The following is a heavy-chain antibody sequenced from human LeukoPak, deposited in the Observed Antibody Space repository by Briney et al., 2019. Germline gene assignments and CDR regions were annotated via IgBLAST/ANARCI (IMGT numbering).Heavy chain of an antibody. J-gene: IGHJ3*02. CDR1: GVSISSSSYY. Sequence: SETLSLTCTVSGVSISSSSYYWGWIRQSPGKGLEWIGSIDYSGSTYYSPSLTSRVTISVDTSKNQFSLKLSSVTAADTAVYYCARTIVVVIRSTLAFDTWGQGTMVTVSS. D-gene: IGHD3-22*01. CDR2: IDYSGST. CDR3: ARTIVVVIRSTLAFDT. V-gene: IGHV4-39*01.